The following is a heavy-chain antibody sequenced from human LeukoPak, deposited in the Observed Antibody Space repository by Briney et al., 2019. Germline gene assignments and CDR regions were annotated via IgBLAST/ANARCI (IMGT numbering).Heavy chain of an antibody. J-gene: IGHJ4*02. CDR3: AATAMGYFDY. V-gene: IGHV1-18*01. CDR2: ITAYNGNT. Sequence: ASVKVSCKASGYTFTSYGISWVRQAPGQALEWMGWITAYNGNTNYAQKLQGRVTMTTDTSTSTAYMELRSLRSDDTAVYYCAATAMGYFDYWGQGTLVTVSS. D-gene: IGHD5-18*01. CDR1: GYTFTSYG.